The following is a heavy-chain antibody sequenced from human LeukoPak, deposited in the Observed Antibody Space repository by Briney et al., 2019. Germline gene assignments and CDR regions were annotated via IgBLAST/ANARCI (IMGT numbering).Heavy chain of an antibody. CDR1: GGSFSGYY. J-gene: IGHJ3*02. D-gene: IGHD3-3*01. Sequence: SETLSLTCAVYGGSFSGYYWSWIRQPPGKGLEWIGEINHSGSTNYNPSLKSRVTISVDTSKNQFSLKLSSVTAADTAVYYCASLRGLRFLEWLTNDALDIWGQGTMVTVSS. CDR2: INHSGST. V-gene: IGHV4-34*01. CDR3: ASLRGLRFLEWLTNDALDI.